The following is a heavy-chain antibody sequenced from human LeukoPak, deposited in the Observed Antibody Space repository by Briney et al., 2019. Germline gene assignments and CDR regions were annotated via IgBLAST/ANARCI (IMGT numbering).Heavy chain of an antibody. V-gene: IGHV3-48*03. J-gene: IGHJ6*02. CDR3: ASQRGSGSPHYYYYGMDV. Sequence: PGGSLRLSCAVSGFTFSTYEMDWVRQAPGKGLEWVSYISTSGSTIYYADSVKGRFTISRDNAKNSLYLQMNILRVEDTAVYYCASQRGSGSPHYYYYGMDVWGQGTTVTVSS. D-gene: IGHD3-10*01. CDR2: ISTSGSTI. CDR1: GFTFSTYE.